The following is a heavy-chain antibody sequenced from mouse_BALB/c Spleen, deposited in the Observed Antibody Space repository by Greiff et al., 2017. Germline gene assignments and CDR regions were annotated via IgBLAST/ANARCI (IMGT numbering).Heavy chain of an antibody. D-gene: IGHD2-4*01. CDR2: IDPANGNT. CDR3: ARANYDYDGFAY. Sequence: VQLQQSGAELVKPGASVKLSCTASGFNIKDTYMHWVKQRPEQGLEWIGRIDPANGNTKYDPKFQGKATITADTSSNTAYLQLSSLTSEDTAVYYCARANYDYDGFAYWGQGTLVTVSA. V-gene: IGHV14-3*02. J-gene: IGHJ3*01. CDR1: GFNIKDTY.